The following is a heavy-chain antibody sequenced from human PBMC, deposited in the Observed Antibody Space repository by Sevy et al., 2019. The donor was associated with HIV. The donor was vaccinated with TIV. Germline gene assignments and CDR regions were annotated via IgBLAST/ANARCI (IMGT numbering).Heavy chain of an antibody. Sequence: GGSLRLSCAASGFTFDDYAMHWVRQAPGKGLEWVSGISWNSGSIGYAGSVKGRFTISRDNAKNSLYLQMNSLRAEDTALYYCAKGPYCSSTSCFDWGYYYGMDVWGQGTTVTVSS. CDR3: AKGPYCSSTSCFDWGYYYGMDV. V-gene: IGHV3-9*01. J-gene: IGHJ6*02. CDR1: GFTFDDYA. CDR2: ISWNSGSI. D-gene: IGHD2-2*01.